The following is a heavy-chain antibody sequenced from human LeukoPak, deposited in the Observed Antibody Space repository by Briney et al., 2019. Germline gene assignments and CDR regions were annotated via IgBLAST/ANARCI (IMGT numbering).Heavy chain of an antibody. J-gene: IGHJ4*02. CDR2: INPNSGGT. Sequence: GASVKVSCKASGYTFTGYYMHWVRQAPGQGLEWMGWINPNSGGTNYAQKFQGRVTMTRDTSISTAYMELSRLRSDDTAVCYCAREGPLWFGEPKAFDYWGQGTLVTVSS. CDR3: AREGPLWFGEPKAFDY. V-gene: IGHV1-2*02. CDR1: GYTFTGYY. D-gene: IGHD3-10*01.